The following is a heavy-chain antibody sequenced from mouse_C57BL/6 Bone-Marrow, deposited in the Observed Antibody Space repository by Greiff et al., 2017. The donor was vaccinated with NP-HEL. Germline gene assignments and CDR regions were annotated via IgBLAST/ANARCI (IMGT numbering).Heavy chain of an antibody. CDR3: ARGFTTVVAFDY. CDR1: GYTFTSYW. D-gene: IGHD1-1*01. CDR2: IYPSDSET. Sequence: QVQLKQPGAELVRPGSSVKLSCKASGYTFTSYWMDWVKQRPGQGLEWIGNIYPSDSETHYNQKFKDKATLTVDKSSSTAYMQLSSLTSEDSAVYYCARGFTTVVAFDYWGQGTTLTVSS. J-gene: IGHJ2*01. V-gene: IGHV1-61*01.